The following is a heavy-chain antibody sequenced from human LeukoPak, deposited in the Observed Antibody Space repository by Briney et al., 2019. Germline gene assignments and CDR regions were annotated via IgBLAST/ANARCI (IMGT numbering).Heavy chain of an antibody. D-gene: IGHD2-21*01. J-gene: IGHJ3*02. Sequence: PGGSLRLSCAASGFTFSNYGMHWVRQAPGKGLEWVAIISSDGSNKYYAASVKGRFTISRDNSKNTLYLQMNSLRAEGTAVYYCAKYRADCFDIWGQGTMVTVSS. CDR1: GFTFSNYG. V-gene: IGHV3-30*18. CDR3: AKYRADCFDI. CDR2: ISSDGSNK.